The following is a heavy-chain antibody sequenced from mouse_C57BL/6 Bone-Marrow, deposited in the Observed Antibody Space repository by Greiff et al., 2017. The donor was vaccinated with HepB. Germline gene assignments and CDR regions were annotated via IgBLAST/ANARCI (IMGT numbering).Heavy chain of an antibody. V-gene: IGHV5-9*01. CDR1: GFTFSSYT. D-gene: IGHD1-2*01. J-gene: IGHJ1*03. CDR2: ISGGGGNT. CDR3: ARPISYWYFDV. Sequence: EVKVLESGGGLVKPGGSLKLSCAASGFTFSSYTMSWVRQTPEKRLEWVATISGGGGNTYYPDSVKGRFTISRDNAKNTLYLQMSSLRSEDTALYYCARPISYWYFDVWGTGTTVTVSS.